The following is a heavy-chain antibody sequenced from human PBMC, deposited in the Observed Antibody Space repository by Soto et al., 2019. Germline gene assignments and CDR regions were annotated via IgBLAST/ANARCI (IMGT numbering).Heavy chain of an antibody. Sequence: PSETLSLTCTVSGGSISSSSYYWGWIRQPPGKRLEWIGSIYYSGSTYYNPSLKSRVTISVDTSKNQFSLKLSSVTAADTAVYYCARRLYYDSSGFEGGGMDVWGQGTTVT. V-gene: IGHV4-39*01. CDR2: IYYSGST. D-gene: IGHD3-22*01. CDR3: ARRLYYDSSGFEGGGMDV. CDR1: GGSISSSSYY. J-gene: IGHJ6*02.